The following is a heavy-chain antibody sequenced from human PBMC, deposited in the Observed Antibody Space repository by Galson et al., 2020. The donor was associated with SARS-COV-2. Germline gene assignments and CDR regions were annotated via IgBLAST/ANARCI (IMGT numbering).Heavy chain of an antibody. CDR3: TRGQVGNAFDI. CDR1: GFTFSDYD. J-gene: IGHJ3*02. V-gene: IGHV3-13*01. Sequence: GGPLRLTCAASGFTFSDYDMPWVRQAPGKSLEWVSLAGTVGDTYNPGSVNSRFIISRDNSKSSLYLQMNSLTAGDTAIYYCTRGQVGNAFDIWGHGTRVTVSS. D-gene: IGHD1-26*01. CDR2: AGTVGDT.